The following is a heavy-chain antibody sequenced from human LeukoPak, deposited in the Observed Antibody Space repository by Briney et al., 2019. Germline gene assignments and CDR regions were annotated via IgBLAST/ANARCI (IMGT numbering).Heavy chain of an antibody. V-gene: IGHV3-30*04. CDR2: ISYDGSNK. CDR1: GFTFSSYA. D-gene: IGHD5-18*01. J-gene: IGHJ5*02. Sequence: GRSLRLSCAASGFTFSSYAMHWVRQAPGKGLEWVAVISYDGSNKYYVDSVKGRFTISRDNSKNTLYLQMNSLRAEDTAVYYCARLPTGYPNWFDAWGQGILVTVSS. CDR3: ARLPTGYPNWFDA.